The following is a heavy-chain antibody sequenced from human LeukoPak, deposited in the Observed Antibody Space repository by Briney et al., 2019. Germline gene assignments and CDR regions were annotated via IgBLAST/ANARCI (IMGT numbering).Heavy chain of an antibody. J-gene: IGHJ4*02. CDR2: ISYDGSNK. CDR3: AKSGAFGGVIDSH. V-gene: IGHV3-30*18. CDR1: GFTFSSYG. Sequence: GGSLRLSCAASGFTFSSYGMHWVRQAPGKGLEWVAVISYDGSNKYYADSVKGRFTISRDNSENTLYLQMNSLRAEDTAVYYCAKSGAFGGVIDSHWGQGTLVTVSS. D-gene: IGHD3-16*02.